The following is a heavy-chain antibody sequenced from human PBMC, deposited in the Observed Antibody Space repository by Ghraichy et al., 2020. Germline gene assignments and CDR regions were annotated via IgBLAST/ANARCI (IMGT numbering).Heavy chain of an antibody. J-gene: IGHJ5*02. V-gene: IGHV3-21*01. D-gene: IGHD3-3*01. CDR3: ARGGGRITIFGVVILANWFDP. Sequence: WGSLRLSCAASGFTFSSYSMNWVRQAPGKGLEWVSSISSSSSYIYYADSVKGRFTISRDNAKNSLYLQMNSLRAEDTAVYYCARGGGRITIFGVVILANWFDPWGQGTLVTVSS. CDR1: GFTFSSYS. CDR2: ISSSSSYI.